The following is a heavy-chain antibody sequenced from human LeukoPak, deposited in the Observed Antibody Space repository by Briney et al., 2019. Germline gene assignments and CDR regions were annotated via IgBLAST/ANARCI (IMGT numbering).Heavy chain of an antibody. Sequence: SETLSLTCAVYGGSFSGYYWSWIRQPPGKGLEWIGEINHSGSTNYNPSLKSRATISVDTSKNQFSLKLSSVTAADTAVCYCARARGRITIFGVVMFDYWGQGTLVTVSS. J-gene: IGHJ4*02. CDR1: GGSFSGYY. D-gene: IGHD3-3*01. CDR2: INHSGST. V-gene: IGHV4-34*01. CDR3: ARARGRITIFGVVMFDY.